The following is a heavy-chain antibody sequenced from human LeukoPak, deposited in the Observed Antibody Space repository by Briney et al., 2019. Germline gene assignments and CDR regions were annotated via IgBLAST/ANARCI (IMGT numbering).Heavy chain of an antibody. CDR1: GFTFDDYA. D-gene: IGHD5-24*01. Sequence: SLRLSCAASGFTFDDYAMHWVRQAPGKGLEWVSGISWNSGSIGYADSVKGRFTISRDNAKNSLYLQMNSPRAEDTALYYCAKDMLEMATIPYFDYWGQGTLVTVSS. V-gene: IGHV3-9*01. CDR2: ISWNSGSI. J-gene: IGHJ4*02. CDR3: AKDMLEMATIPYFDY.